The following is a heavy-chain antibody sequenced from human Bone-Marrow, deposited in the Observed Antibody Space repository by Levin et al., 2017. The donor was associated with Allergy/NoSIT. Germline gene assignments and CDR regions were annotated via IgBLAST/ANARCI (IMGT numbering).Heavy chain of an antibody. D-gene: IGHD6-19*01. V-gene: IGHV3-33*01. CDR3: ARLGSGWAIDY. CDR2: IWYDGSNK. Sequence: LSLTCAASGFTFSSYGILWVRQTPGKGLEWVAVIWYDGSNKYYADSVKGRFTISRDNSKNTLYLQMNSLRAEDTAVYYCARLGSGWAIDYWGQGTLVTVPS. J-gene: IGHJ4*02. CDR1: GFTFSSYG.